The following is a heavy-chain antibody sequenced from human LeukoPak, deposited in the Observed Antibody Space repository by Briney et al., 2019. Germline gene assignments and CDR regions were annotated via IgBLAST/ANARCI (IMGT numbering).Heavy chain of an antibody. CDR1: GGSISSYY. CDR2: IYTSGST. J-gene: IGHJ3*02. D-gene: IGHD3-22*01. Sequence: SETLSLTCTVCGGSISSYYWSWIRQPPGKGLEWFGYIYTSGSTNYNPSLKSRVTISVDTSKNQFSLKLSSVTAADTAVYYCARVLAYYDSSGYSDAFDIWGQGTMVTVSS. CDR3: ARVLAYYDSSGYSDAFDI. V-gene: IGHV4-4*09.